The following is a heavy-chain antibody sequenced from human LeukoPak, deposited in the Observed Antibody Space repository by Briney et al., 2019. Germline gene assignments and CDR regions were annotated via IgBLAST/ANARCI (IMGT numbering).Heavy chain of an antibody. CDR3: ARGIAVAAFAAFDI. V-gene: IGHV4-61*02. CDR2: IYTGGST. Sequence: SETLSLTCTVSGGSISSGSYYWSWIRQPAGKGLEWIGRIYTGGSTNYNPSLKSRVTISVDTSKNQFSLKLSSVTAADTAVYYCARGIAVAAFAAFDIWGQGTMVTVSS. J-gene: IGHJ3*02. CDR1: GGSISSGSYY. D-gene: IGHD6-19*01.